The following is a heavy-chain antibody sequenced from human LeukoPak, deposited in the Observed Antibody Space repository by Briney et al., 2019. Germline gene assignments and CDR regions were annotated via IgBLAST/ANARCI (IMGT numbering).Heavy chain of an antibody. CDR3: ARESSVSGWYIY. D-gene: IGHD6-19*01. V-gene: IGHV3-53*04. CDR2: IYVDGST. Sequence: SGGSLRLSCAASGFTVSNNFMGWVRQARGAGLEWGSGIYVDGSTYYADSAKGRFTISRHNSENTLYLQMSSLRPEDTAVYYCARESSVSGWYIYWGQGTLVTVSS. J-gene: IGHJ4*02. CDR1: GFTVSNNF.